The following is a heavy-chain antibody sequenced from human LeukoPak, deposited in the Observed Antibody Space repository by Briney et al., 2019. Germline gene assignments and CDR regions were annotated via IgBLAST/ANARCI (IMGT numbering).Heavy chain of an antibody. CDR3: ARVGYSSDRRRIDY. Sequence: PPETLSLACTVCGGSISSGGYYWSWIRQHPGKGLEWIGEINHSGSTNYNPSLKSRVTISVDTSKSQFSLKLSSVTAADTAVYYCARVGYSSDRRRIDYWGQGTLVTVSS. CDR1: GGSISSGGYY. CDR2: INHSGST. D-gene: IGHD6-25*01. J-gene: IGHJ4*02. V-gene: IGHV4-34*01.